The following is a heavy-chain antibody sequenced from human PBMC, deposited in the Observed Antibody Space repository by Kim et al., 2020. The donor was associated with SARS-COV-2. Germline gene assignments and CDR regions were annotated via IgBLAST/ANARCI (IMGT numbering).Heavy chain of an antibody. CDR3: ARDFRGRCRIDY. Sequence: ASVKVSCKASGYPFTSNHMHWVRQAPGQGLEWMGRINPSGGSTTYAQKFQGRVTMTRDTSTTTDYMELSSLTSEDTAVYYCARDFRGRCRIDYWGQGTLVTVSS. CDR1: GYPFTSNH. V-gene: IGHV1-46*01. CDR2: INPSGGST. J-gene: IGHJ4*02. D-gene: IGHD2-15*01.